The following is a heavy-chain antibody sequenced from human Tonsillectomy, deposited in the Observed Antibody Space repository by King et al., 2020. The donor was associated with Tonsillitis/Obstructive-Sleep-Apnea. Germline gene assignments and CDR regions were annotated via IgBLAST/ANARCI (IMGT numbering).Heavy chain of an antibody. D-gene: IGHD2-15*01. CDR3: AREGGPSYCSGGSCYVNYYYGMDV. CDR1: GSTFTSYG. Sequence: VQSGAEVKKPGASVKVSCKASGSTFTSYGISWVRQAPGQGLEWMGWISAYNGNTNYAQKLQGRVTMTTDTSTSTAYMELRSLRSDDTAVYYCAREGGPSYCSGGSCYVNYYYGMDVWGQGTTVTVSS. J-gene: IGHJ6*02. CDR2: ISAYNGNT. V-gene: IGHV1-18*01.